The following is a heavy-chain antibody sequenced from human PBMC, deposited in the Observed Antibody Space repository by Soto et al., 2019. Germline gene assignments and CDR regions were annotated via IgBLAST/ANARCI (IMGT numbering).Heavy chain of an antibody. Sequence: ASVKVSCKASGYTFTSYYMHWVRQAPGQGLEWMGIINPSGGSTSYAQKFQGRVTMTRDTSTSTVYMELSSLRSEDTAVYYCARIFMEVKWSSRPDVVFDIWGQGTMVTVSS. D-gene: IGHD2-21*01. CDR2: INPSGGST. V-gene: IGHV1-46*03. CDR3: ARIFMEVKWSSRPDVVFDI. CDR1: GYTFTSYY. J-gene: IGHJ3*02.